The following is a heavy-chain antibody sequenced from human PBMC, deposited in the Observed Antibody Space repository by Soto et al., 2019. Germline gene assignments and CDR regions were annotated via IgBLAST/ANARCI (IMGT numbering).Heavy chain of an antibody. D-gene: IGHD5-12*01. Sequence: SGPTLVNPAKTLTLTCTVSGFSLSNARMGVSWIRQPPGKALEWLAHIFSNDVKSYSTSLKSRLTISKDTSNSQVVLTMTNMDPVVTATYYCARLLGYGTDDYWGQGTLGTVSS. J-gene: IGHJ4*02. CDR1: GFSLSNARMG. V-gene: IGHV2-26*01. CDR2: IFSNDVK. CDR3: ARLLGYGTDDY.